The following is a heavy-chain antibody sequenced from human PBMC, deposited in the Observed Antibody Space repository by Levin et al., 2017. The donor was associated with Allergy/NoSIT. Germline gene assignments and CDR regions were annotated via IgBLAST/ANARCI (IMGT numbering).Heavy chain of an antibody. Sequence: GESLKISCAASGFTFSSYAMHWVRQAPGKGLEWVAVISYGGSDKYYADSVKGRFTISRDNSKNTLYLQMNSLRPEDTAVYYCARDGGICYSSSCHHLGYWGQGTLVTVSS. CDR2: ISYGGSDK. J-gene: IGHJ4*02. CDR1: GFTFSSYA. D-gene: IGHD6-13*01. V-gene: IGHV3-30-3*01. CDR3: ARDGGICYSSSCHHLGY.